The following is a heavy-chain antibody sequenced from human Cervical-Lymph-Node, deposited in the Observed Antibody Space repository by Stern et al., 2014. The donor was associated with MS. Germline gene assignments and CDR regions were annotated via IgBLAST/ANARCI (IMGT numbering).Heavy chain of an antibody. CDR2: ISYDGSNK. V-gene: IGHV3-33*05. CDR3: ARDGPNYDHNGRGDAFDV. Sequence: VQLVESGGGVVQPGGSLRLSCAASGFPFSGHGLHWVRQAPGEGLERVALISYDGSNKWYAESVKGRFTISRDSSRNTMFLQMNTLRLEDAAVYYCARDGPNYDHNGRGDAFDVWGQGAMVTVSP. D-gene: IGHD3-22*01. J-gene: IGHJ3*01. CDR1: GFPFSGHG.